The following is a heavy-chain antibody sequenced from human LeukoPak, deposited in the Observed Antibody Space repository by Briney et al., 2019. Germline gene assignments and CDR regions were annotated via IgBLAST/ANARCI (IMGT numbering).Heavy chain of an antibody. V-gene: IGHV4-34*01. Sequence: PSETLSLTCAVYGGSFSGYYWSWIRQPPGKGLEWSGEINHSGSTNYNPSLKSRVTISVDTSKNQFSLQLSSVTAADTAVYYCARGDHSGYDFGGLYYYYYYYMDVWGKGTTVTVSS. J-gene: IGHJ6*03. D-gene: IGHD5-12*01. CDR1: GGSFSGYY. CDR3: ARGDHSGYDFGGLYYYYYYYMDV. CDR2: INHSGST.